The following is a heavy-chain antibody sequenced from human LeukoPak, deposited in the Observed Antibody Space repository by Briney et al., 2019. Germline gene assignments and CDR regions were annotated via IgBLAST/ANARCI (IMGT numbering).Heavy chain of an antibody. CDR2: IYYSGST. Sequence: SETMSLTCTVSGGSISSYYWSWIRQPPGKGLEWIGYIYYSGSTNYNPSLKSRVTISVDTSKNQFSLKLSSVTAADTAVYYCAGNGDLDAFDIWGQGTMVTVSS. CDR1: GGSISSYY. J-gene: IGHJ3*02. CDR3: AGNGDLDAFDI. D-gene: IGHD4-17*01. V-gene: IGHV4-59*01.